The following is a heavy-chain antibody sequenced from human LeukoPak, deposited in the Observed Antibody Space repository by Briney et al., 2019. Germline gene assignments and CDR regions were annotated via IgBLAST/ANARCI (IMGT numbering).Heavy chain of an antibody. CDR3: ARQVDTSMALPDY. V-gene: IGHV1-18*01. CDR1: GYTFSSYG. CDR2: ISAYNGNT. J-gene: IGHJ4*02. D-gene: IGHD5-18*01. Sequence: ASEKVSCKASGYTFSSYGISWVRQAPGQGLEWMGWISAYNGNTNNAQKHRGRVTMTTDTSTSTAYMEVRSLRSDDTAIYYCARQVDTSMALPDYWGQGTLVTVSS.